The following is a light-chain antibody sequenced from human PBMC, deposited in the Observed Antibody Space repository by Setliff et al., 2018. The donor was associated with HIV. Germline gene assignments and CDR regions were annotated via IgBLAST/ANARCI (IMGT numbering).Light chain of an antibody. CDR1: SDDFADYNF. CDR2: DVT. V-gene: IGLV2-23*02. J-gene: IGLJ1*01. Sequence: QSVLAQPASVSGSPGQSISISCTGTSDDFADYNFVSWYQQHPGKAPKLMIYDVTKRPSGVSDRFSGSKSVDTASLTVSGLQAEDEAHYYCCSYAGSYTFYVFGTGTKVTVL. CDR3: CSYAGSYTFYV.